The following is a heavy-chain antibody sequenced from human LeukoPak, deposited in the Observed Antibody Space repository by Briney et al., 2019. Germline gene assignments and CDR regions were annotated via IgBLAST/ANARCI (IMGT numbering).Heavy chain of an antibody. V-gene: IGHV4-30-4*01. CDR2: IYYSGST. J-gene: IGHJ4*02. Sequence: SETLSLTGTVSGVSISSGDYYWSWIRQPPGKGLEWIGYIYYSGSTYYNPSLKSRVTISVDTSKNQFSLKLSSVTAADTAVYYCARTHESYYGDYYNAYWGQGTLVTVSS. CDR1: GVSISSGDYY. CDR3: ARTHESYYGDYYNAY. D-gene: IGHD4-17*01.